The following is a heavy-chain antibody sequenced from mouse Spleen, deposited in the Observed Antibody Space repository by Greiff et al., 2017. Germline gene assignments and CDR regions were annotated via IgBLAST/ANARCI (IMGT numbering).Heavy chain of an antibody. Sequence: EVHLVESGGGLVKPGGSLKLSCAASGFAFSSFGMHWVRQAPEKGLEWVAYISSGSSTIYYADTVKGRFTISRDNPKNTLFLQMTSLRSEDTAMYYCARNDYDWYFDVWGAGTTVTVSS. CDR2: ISSGSSTI. D-gene: IGHD2-4*01. CDR3: ARNDYDWYFDV. V-gene: IGHV5-17*02. J-gene: IGHJ1*01. CDR1: GFAFSSFG.